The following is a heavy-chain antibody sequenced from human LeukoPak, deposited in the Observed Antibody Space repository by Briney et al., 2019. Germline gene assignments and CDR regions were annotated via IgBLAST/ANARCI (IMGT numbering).Heavy chain of an antibody. CDR3: ARVPAANKYYYYYYYMDV. V-gene: IGHV4-34*01. D-gene: IGHD2-2*01. Sequence: SETLSLTCAVYGGSFSGYYWSWIRQPPGKGLEWIGEINHSGSTNYNPSLKSRVTISVDTSKNQFSLKLSSVTAADTAVYYCARVPAANKYYYYYYYMDVWGKGTTVTVSS. J-gene: IGHJ6*03. CDR2: INHSGST. CDR1: GGSFSGYY.